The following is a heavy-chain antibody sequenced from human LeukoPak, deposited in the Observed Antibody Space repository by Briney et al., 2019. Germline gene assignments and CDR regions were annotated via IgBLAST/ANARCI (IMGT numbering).Heavy chain of an antibody. CDR1: GFMFSDHA. J-gene: IGHJ4*02. D-gene: IGHD5/OR15-5a*01. V-gene: IGHV3-30*04. CDR2: IGSDGSKK. CDR3: ARQMTSTRLFDS. Sequence: GSLRLSCVASGFMFSDHAFHWVRQSPDKGLEWVALIGSDGSKKYYADSVQGRFTVSRENSKNTLLLQMNTLRADDTAVYFCARQMTSTRLFDSWGQGTLVTVSS.